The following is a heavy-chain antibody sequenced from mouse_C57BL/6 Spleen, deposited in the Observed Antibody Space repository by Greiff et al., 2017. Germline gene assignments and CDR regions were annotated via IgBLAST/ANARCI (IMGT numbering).Heavy chain of an antibody. CDR2: IRSKSNNYAT. CDR1: GISFNTYA. D-gene: IGHD1-1*01. Sequence: EVKLVESGGGLVQSKGSLILPCAAPGISFNTYATNLVRPAPGKGLEWVARIRSKSNNYATYYADSVKDRFTISRDDSESMLYLQMNNLKTEDPAMYYCVRQGGYCGSHYGAMGCWAQGTPATISS. V-gene: IGHV10-1*01. CDR3: VRQGGYCGSHYGAMGC. J-gene: IGHJ4*01.